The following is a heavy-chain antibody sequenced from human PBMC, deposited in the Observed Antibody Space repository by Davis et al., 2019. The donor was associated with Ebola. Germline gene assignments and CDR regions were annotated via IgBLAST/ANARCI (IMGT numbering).Heavy chain of an antibody. CDR2: ISSSGSGT. Sequence: PGGSLRLSCASSGFTFSTYAMTWVRQAPGKGLEWVSAISSSGSGTYYADSAKGRFTISRDNSKNTLYLQMNSLRAEDTAIYYCAKTTETTPSRSIDYWGQGTLVTVSS. D-gene: IGHD1-1*01. CDR3: AKTTETTPSRSIDY. J-gene: IGHJ4*02. V-gene: IGHV3-23*01. CDR1: GFTFSTYA.